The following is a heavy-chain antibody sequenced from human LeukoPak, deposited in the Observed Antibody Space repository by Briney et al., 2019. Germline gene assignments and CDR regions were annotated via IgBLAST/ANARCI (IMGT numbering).Heavy chain of an antibody. Sequence: KPSETLSLTCTVSGGSINNYYWSCIRQPPAKRLEWIGYIYHTGSTYYNRSLESRVTMSVDTSKNQFSLRLRSVTAADTARYFCARDSSGYFFLPFDYWGRGILVTVSS. CDR2: IYHTGST. CDR3: ARDSSGYFFLPFDY. CDR1: GGSINNYY. J-gene: IGHJ4*02. V-gene: IGHV4-59*01. D-gene: IGHD3-22*01.